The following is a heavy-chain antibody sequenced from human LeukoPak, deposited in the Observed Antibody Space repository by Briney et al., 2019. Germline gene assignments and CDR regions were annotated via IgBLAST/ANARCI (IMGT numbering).Heavy chain of an antibody. CDR1: GFTSSNYA. V-gene: IGHV3-23*01. CDR2: TSGSGADT. CDR3: ARDRWFDP. J-gene: IGHJ5*02. Sequence: GGSLRLSCAASGFTSSNYAMNWVRQAPGKGLEWVSATSGSGADTYYADSVKGRFTISRDNAKNSLYLQMNSLRAEDTAVYYCARDRWFDPWGQGTLVTVSS.